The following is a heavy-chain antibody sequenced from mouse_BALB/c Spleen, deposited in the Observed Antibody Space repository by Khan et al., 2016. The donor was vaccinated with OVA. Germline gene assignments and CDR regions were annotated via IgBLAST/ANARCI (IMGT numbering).Heavy chain of an antibody. CDR3: ARVGYNGTMDF. Sequence: QIQLVQSGPELKKPGETVQISCKASGFTFTNYGMNWVRQAPGKGLKWMGCINTYTGEPTFTDDFKGRFAFSLETSASTAYLQINSLKNEDTATYFCARVGYNGTMDFWGQGTSVTVSS. J-gene: IGHJ4*01. V-gene: IGHV9-3-1*01. CDR1: GFTFTNYG. CDR2: INTYTGEP. D-gene: IGHD2-14*01.